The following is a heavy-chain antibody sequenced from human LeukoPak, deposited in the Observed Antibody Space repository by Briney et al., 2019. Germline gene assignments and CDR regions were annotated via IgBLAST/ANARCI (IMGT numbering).Heavy chain of an antibody. Sequence: PGGSLRLSCAASGFTFSDYSMNWVRQAPGKGLEWLSYISSSSSTMYYADSVKGRFTISRDNAKKSLYLRMDSLRADDTAVYYCAREESEGFDYWGQGTLVTVSS. V-gene: IGHV3-48*01. CDR2: ISSSSSTM. D-gene: IGHD1-14*01. CDR1: GFTFSDYS. J-gene: IGHJ4*02. CDR3: AREESEGFDY.